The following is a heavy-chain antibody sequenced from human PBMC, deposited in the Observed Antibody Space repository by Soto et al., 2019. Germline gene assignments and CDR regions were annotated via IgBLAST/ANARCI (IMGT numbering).Heavy chain of an antibody. V-gene: IGHV1-69*06. D-gene: IGHD6-19*01. CDR3: ARTMIAVAGSYAFDI. CDR1: GGTFSSYA. Sequence: KVSCKASGGTFSSYAISWVRQAPGQGLEWMGGIIPIFGTANYAQKFQGRVTITADKSTSTAYMELSSLRSEDTAVYYCARTMIAVAGSYAFDIWGQGTMVTVSS. J-gene: IGHJ3*02. CDR2: IIPIFGTA.